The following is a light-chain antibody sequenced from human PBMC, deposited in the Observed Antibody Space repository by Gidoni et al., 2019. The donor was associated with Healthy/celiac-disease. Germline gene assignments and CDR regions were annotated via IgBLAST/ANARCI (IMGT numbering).Light chain of an antibody. V-gene: IGKV1-39*01. Sequence: DIQMTQSPSSLSASVGDRVTITCRASQSISSYLNWYQQKPGKAPKLLIYAAYSLQSGVPSRFSGSGSGTDFNLTISSLQPEDFATYYCQQSYSTLYTFGQGTKLEIK. J-gene: IGKJ2*01. CDR1: QSISSY. CDR2: AAY. CDR3: QQSYSTLYT.